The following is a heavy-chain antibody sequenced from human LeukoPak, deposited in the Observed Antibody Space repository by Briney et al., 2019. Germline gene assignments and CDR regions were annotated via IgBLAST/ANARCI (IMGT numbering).Heavy chain of an antibody. CDR1: GFTFITHG. D-gene: IGHD5-18*01. V-gene: IGHV3-33*01. CDR2: IWGDGSHE. CDR3: ARERVSYGYDWFDP. J-gene: IGHJ5*02. Sequence: GSSLRLSCSASGFTFITHGMHWVRQAPGKGLEWVAFIWGDGSHEYYADSVQGRFTISRDNSKSTLYLQMNSLRVDDTSVYYCARERVSYGYDWFDPWGQGTLVTVSS.